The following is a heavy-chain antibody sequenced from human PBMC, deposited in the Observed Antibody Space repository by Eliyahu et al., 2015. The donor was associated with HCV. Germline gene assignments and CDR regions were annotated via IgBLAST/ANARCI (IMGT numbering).Heavy chain of an antibody. CDR3: ARDRRYYFYLNSQHDEPSNYFDP. J-gene: IGHJ5*02. CDR2: ISSNGETT. CDR1: GFPFSSYX. D-gene: IGHD3-10*01. V-gene: IGHV3-11*01. Sequence: QEQMVESGGXLVKPGGSLXLSCAASGFPFSSYXXNWIRXAPGKGLXWVSSISSNGETTFYADSVKGRFAISRDNAKNSLYLQMNGLKAEDTATYYCARDRRYYFYLNSQHDEPSNYFDPWGRGTLVTVSS.